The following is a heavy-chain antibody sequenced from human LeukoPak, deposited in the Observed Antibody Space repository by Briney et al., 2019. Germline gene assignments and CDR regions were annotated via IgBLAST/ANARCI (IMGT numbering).Heavy chain of an antibody. V-gene: IGHV3-74*01. CDR3: ARDNWGIDS. CDR1: GFXFSTYW. D-gene: IGHD7-27*01. Sequence: GGSLRLSCVASGFXFSTYWIHWVRQAPGKGLVWVSRISSDGSTTNYADSVKGRFTISRDNAKNTLYLQMDSLRVEDTAVYYCARDNWGIDSWGQGTLVTVSS. J-gene: IGHJ4*02. CDR2: ISSDGSTT.